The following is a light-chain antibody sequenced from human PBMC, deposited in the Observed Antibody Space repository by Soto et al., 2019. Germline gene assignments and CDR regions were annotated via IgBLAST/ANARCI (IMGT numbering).Light chain of an antibody. J-gene: IGKJ4*01. CDR2: HSS. CDR3: HQTSHTRLS. CDR1: QSVGTS. Sequence: DIQMTQSPSSLSASVGARVTITCRASQSVGTSVNWYQQLGVKAPKLLIQHSSHLQCGVPSRFSGSGSGTDFTLTLSSLQPEDCATYYCHQTSHTRLSSGGGTKVDIK. V-gene: IGKV1-39*01.